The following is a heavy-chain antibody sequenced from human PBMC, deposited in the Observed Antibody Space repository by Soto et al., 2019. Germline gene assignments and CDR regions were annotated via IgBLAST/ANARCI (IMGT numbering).Heavy chain of an antibody. Sequence: QVQLQESGPGLVKPSQTLSLTCTVSGGSISSGGYYWSWIRQHPGKGLEWIGYIYYSGSTYYNPCLKSRVTISVDTSKNQFSLKLSCVTAADTAVYYCARDQGTINYYDSSGASDAFDIWGQGTMVTVSS. CDR2: IYYSGST. J-gene: IGHJ3*02. CDR1: GGSISSGGYY. CDR3: ARDQGTINYYDSSGASDAFDI. D-gene: IGHD3-22*01. V-gene: IGHV4-31*03.